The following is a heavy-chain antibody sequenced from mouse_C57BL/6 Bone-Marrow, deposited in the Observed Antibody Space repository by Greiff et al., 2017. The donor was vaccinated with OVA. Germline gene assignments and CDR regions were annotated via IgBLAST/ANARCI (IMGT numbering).Heavy chain of an antibody. CDR3: ARSDYYGPFAY. Sequence: VQLQQSGAELVRPGTSVKLSCKASGYTFTSYWMHWVKQRPGQGLEWIGVIDPSDSYTNYNQKFKGKATLTVDTSSSTAYMQLSSLTSEDSAVDYGARSDYYGPFAYWGQGTLVTVSA. CDR1: GYTFTSYW. V-gene: IGHV1-59*01. J-gene: IGHJ3*01. D-gene: IGHD1-1*01. CDR2: IDPSDSYT.